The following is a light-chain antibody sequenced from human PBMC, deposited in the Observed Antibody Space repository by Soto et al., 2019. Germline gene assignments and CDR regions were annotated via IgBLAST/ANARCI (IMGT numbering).Light chain of an antibody. CDR3: QPYHSAPQC. J-gene: IGKJ1*01. CDR1: QSVLYSPNNKNY. CDR2: WAS. Sequence: DIVMTQSPDSLAVSLGERATINCKSSQSVLYSPNNKNYLAWYQQKPGQPPKLLIYWASTRESGVPDRFSGSGSGTDFTLTIRSLQAEDVAFYYYQPYHSAPQCFDQAPKVEIK. V-gene: IGKV4-1*01.